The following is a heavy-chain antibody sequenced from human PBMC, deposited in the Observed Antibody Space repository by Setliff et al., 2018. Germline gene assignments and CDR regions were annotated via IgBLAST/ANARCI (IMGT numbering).Heavy chain of an antibody. CDR1: GGSISSGGYY. Sequence: SETLSLTCTVSGGSISSGGYYWSWIRQHPGKGLEWIGYIYYSGSTHYNPSLKSRVTISVDTSKNLFSLKLSSVTAADTAVYYCARELYYYGSGSWTFDPWGQGTLVTVSS. CDR3: ARELYYYGSGSWTFDP. J-gene: IGHJ5*02. CDR2: IYYSGST. D-gene: IGHD3-10*01. V-gene: IGHV4-31*03.